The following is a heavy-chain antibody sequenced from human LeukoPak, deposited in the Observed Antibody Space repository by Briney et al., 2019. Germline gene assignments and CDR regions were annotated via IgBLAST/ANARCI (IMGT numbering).Heavy chain of an antibody. D-gene: IGHD3-3*01. V-gene: IGHV1-69*04. Sequence: SVKVSCKASGGTFSSYTISWVRQAPGQGLEWMGRIIPILGIANYAQKFQGRVTITADKSTSTASMELSSLRSEDTAVYYCARDLARSGQGSPIGWFDPWGQGTLVTVSS. CDR2: IIPILGIA. CDR1: GGTFSSYT. CDR3: ARDLARSGQGSPIGWFDP. J-gene: IGHJ5*02.